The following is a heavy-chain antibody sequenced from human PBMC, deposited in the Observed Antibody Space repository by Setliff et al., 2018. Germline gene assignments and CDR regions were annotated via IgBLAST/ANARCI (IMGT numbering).Heavy chain of an antibody. V-gene: IGHV3-7*01. J-gene: IGHJ6*02. CDR3: ANYYCDSSGYDHGMDV. CDR1: GFTFSSYW. Sequence: PGGSLRLSCAASGFTFSSYWMSWVRQAPGKGLEWVANIKQDGSEKYYVDSVKGRFTISRDNAKNSLYLQMNSLRAEDTAVYYCANYYCDSSGYDHGMDVWGQGTTVTVSS. CDR2: IKQDGSEK. D-gene: IGHD3-22*01.